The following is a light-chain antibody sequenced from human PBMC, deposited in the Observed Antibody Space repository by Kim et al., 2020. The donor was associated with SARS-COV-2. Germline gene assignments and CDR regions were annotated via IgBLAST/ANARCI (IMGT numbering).Light chain of an antibody. J-gene: IGLJ3*02. CDR2: DTT. CDR1: TGGVTNRHF. V-gene: IGLV7-46*01. Sequence: QAVVIQEPSLTVSPGGTVTLTCGSSTGGVTNRHFTYWIQKRPGQAPRTLIYDTTKRHSWTPARFSGSFLGDKAALTLSSARVEDEDDYYCLVSQTGGRVFGPGTQLTVL. CDR3: LVSQTGGRV.